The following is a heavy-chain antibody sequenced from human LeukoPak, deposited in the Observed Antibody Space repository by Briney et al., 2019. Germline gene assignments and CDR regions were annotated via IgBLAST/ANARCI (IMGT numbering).Heavy chain of an antibody. J-gene: IGHJ5*02. V-gene: IGHV4-59*12. CDR1: GGSISSYY. D-gene: IGHD6-13*01. Sequence: SETLSLTCTVSGGSISSYYWSWIRQPPGKGLEWIGSIYYSGNTYYNPSLKSRVTISVDTSKNQFSLRLSSVTAADTAVYYCARGIGAAPNNWFDPWGQGTLVTVSS. CDR2: IYYSGNT. CDR3: ARGIGAAPNNWFDP.